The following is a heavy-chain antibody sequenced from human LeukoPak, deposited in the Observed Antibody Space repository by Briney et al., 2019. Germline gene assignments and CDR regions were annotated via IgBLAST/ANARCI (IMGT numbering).Heavy chain of an antibody. CDR2: ISGSGGST. D-gene: IGHD1-1*01. V-gene: IGHV3-23*01. Sequence: GGSLRLSCAASGFTFSSYAMSWVRQAPGKGLEWVSAISGSGGSTYYADSVKGRFTISRDNSKNTLYLQMNSLRADDTAVYYCAKDFIARTGTTDSGAFDIWGQGTMVTVSS. CDR3: AKDFIARTGTTDSGAFDI. J-gene: IGHJ3*02. CDR1: GFTFSSYA.